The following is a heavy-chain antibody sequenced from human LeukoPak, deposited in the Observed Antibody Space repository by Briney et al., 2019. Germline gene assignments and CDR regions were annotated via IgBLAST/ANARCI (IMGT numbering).Heavy chain of an antibody. CDR1: GYTFTSYY. Sequence: ASVKVSCKASGYTFTSYYMHWVRQAPGQGLEWMGWINPNSGGTNYAQKFQGRVTMTRDTSISTAYMELSRLRSDDTAVYYCARDRRITMVRGVMIDYWGQGTLVTVSS. V-gene: IGHV1-2*02. J-gene: IGHJ4*02. D-gene: IGHD3-10*01. CDR3: ARDRRITMVRGVMIDY. CDR2: INPNSGGT.